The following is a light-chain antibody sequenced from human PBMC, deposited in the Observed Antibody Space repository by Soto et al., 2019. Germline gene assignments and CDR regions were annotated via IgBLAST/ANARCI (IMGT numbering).Light chain of an antibody. CDR2: EVS. Sequence: QSLLTQPPSVSGSPGQSIAISRTGTSRGVGSYNRFSWYQQPPGAAPNLMIHEVSNRPSGVPDRFSGSKSGNTASLTISGLQAEDEADYYCHSNTGSSTYVLGTGPKVPVL. CDR3: HSNTGSSTYV. J-gene: IGLJ1*01. CDR1: SRGVGSYNR. V-gene: IGLV2-18*02.